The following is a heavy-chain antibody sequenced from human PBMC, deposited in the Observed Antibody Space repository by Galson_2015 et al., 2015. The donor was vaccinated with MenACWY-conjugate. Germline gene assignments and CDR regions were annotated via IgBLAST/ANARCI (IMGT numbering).Heavy chain of an antibody. CDR2: INAGNGNT. CDR1: GYTFTSYA. J-gene: IGHJ4*02. CDR3: ARWGEITMIVADDYYFDY. V-gene: IGHV1-3*01. Sequence: SVKVSCKASGYTFTSYAMHWVRQAPGQRLEWMGWINAGNGNTKYSQKFQGRVTITRDTSASTAYMELSSLRSEDTAVYYCARWGEITMIVADDYYFDYWGQGILVTVSS. D-gene: IGHD3-22*01.